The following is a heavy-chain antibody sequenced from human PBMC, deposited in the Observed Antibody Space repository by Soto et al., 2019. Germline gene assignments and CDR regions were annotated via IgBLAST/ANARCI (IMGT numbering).Heavy chain of an antibody. CDR1: GGSISIGGYA. CDR2: IYDSGST. V-gene: IGHV4-30-2*01. D-gene: IGHD3-22*01. J-gene: IGHJ6*02. Sequence: PSETLSLASAVSGGSISIGGYAWSWIRQPPGKGLEWFGYIYDSGSTYYNPCLKTRVTISVDRSKNQFYLKLSSVTAADTAVYYCARVCPDYSASRCAGGMDVWGQGTTVTVS. CDR3: ARVCPDYSASRCAGGMDV.